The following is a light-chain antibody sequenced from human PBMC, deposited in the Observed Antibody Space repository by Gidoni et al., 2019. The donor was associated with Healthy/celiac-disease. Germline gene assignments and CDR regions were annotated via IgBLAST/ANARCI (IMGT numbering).Light chain of an antibody. V-gene: IGKV3-20*01. CDR2: GAS. J-gene: IGKJ1*01. CDR1: PYGSSSY. CDR3: QQYGSSPRT. Sequence: IVLPPSQRTLFLSPRERATLPCRASPYGSSSYLAWYQQKPGQAPRLLIYGASNRATGIPDRFSGSGSGTDFTLTISRLEPEDFAVYYCQQYGSSPRTFGQGTKVEIK.